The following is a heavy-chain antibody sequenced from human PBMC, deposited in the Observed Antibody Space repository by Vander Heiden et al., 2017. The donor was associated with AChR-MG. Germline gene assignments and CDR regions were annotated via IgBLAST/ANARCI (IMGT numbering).Heavy chain of an antibody. Sequence: EVQLVESGGGLVQPGGSLRLSCAASGFTFSTYWMSWIRQATGTGLAWVANIQQSGSEKYYVDSVKGRFTISRDNAKNSLYLQMNSLRAEDTAVYYCARGREIAVAWGQGTLVTVSS. D-gene: IGHD6-19*01. J-gene: IGHJ5*02. CDR3: ARGREIAVA. CDR2: IQQSGSEK. V-gene: IGHV3-7*01. CDR1: GFTFSTYW.